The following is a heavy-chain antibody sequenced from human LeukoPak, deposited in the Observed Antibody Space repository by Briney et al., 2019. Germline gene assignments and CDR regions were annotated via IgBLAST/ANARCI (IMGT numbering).Heavy chain of an antibody. Sequence: GGSLRLSCAASGFTFSTYNMNWVRQAPGKGLEWVSTIYSGGATYYSDSVRGRFTISRDSSQNTVYLQMNSLRAEDTAVYYCAREGVNYYDSSGYYAVSWGQGTLVTVSS. J-gene: IGHJ5*02. D-gene: IGHD3-22*01. CDR2: IYSGGAT. CDR3: AREGVNYYDSSGYYAVS. CDR1: GFTFSTYN. V-gene: IGHV3-66*01.